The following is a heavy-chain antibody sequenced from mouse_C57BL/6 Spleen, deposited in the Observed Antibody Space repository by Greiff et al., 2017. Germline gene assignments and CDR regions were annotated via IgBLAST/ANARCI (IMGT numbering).Heavy chain of an antibody. J-gene: IGHJ1*03. V-gene: IGHV1-9*01. CDR3: ARGGFYYYGSSPLGYFEG. D-gene: IGHD1-1*01. Sequence: QVQLKQSGAELMKPGASVKLSCKATGYTFTGYWIEWVKQRPGHGLEWIGEILPGSGSTNYNEKFKGKATFTADTSSNTAYMQLSSLTTEDSAIYYCARGGFYYYGSSPLGYFEGWGTGTTVTVSS. CDR1: GYTFTGYW. CDR2: ILPGSGST.